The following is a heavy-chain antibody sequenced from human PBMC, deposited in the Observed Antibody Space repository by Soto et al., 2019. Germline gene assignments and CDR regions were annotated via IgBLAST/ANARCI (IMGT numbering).Heavy chain of an antibody. J-gene: IGHJ5*02. V-gene: IGHV4-39*01. CDR3: AGRSSLFSVQVYFGKISNYNCFDL. D-gene: IGHD1-1*01. CDR2: SYHSGST. Sequence: PPGKKLEWIGSSYHSGSTYYNPSLQGRVTISVDTSKNQFSLKLSFVTAADTAVYFCAGRSSLFSVQVYFGKISNYNCFDLWGNGTLVLVSS.